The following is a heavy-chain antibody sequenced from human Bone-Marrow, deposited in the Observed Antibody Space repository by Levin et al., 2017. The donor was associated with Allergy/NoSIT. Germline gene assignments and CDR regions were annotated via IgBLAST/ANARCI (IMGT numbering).Heavy chain of an antibody. V-gene: IGHV3-66*01. CDR1: GFTVSSTY. Sequence: LSLPCAASGFTVSSTYMSWVRQAPGKGLEWVSVIYSGGSTYYADSVKGRFTISRDNSKNTLYLQMNSLRAEDTAVYYCAGESARNVYSSSWWVYYYYYMDVWGKGTTVTVSS. CDR3: AGESARNVYSSSWWVYYYYYMDV. J-gene: IGHJ6*03. D-gene: IGHD6-13*01. CDR2: IYSGGST.